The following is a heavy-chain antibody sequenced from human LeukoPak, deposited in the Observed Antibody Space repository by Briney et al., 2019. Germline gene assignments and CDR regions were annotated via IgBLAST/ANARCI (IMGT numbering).Heavy chain of an antibody. Sequence: PGGSLRLSCAASAFTFSTYSMNWVRQARGRGLEWVSYISSSSSNIQYADSVKGRFTISRDNAKNSLYLQMNSLRDEDTAVYYCARDGYGSGSYLEARGQGTLVTVSS. CDR3: ARDGYGSGSYLEA. J-gene: IGHJ4*02. V-gene: IGHV3-48*02. CDR1: AFTFSTYS. CDR2: ISSSSSNI. D-gene: IGHD3-10*01.